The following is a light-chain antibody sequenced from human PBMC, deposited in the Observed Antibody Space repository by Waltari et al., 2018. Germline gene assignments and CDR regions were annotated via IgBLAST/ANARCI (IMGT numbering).Light chain of an antibody. CDR3: QQYNKWWT. CDR1: QSVSSN. V-gene: IGKV3-15*01. CDR2: AAS. J-gene: IGKJ1*01. Sequence: EIVMTQSPATLSASPGEKVTLSCRASQSVSSNLAWFQQKPGQAPRLLIFAASSRATDIPARFSGSCSGTEFTLIISSLQSEDSAVYYCQQYNKWWTFGQGTKVEIK.